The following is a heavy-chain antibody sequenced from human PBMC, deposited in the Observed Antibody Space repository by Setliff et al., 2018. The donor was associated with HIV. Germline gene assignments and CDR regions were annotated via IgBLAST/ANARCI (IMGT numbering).Heavy chain of an antibody. J-gene: IGHJ4*02. Sequence: SGPTLVNPTETLTLTCTLSGFSLSTRGVGVGWIRQAPGKALECLALIYWDDDTRYNPSLESRLTITKDTSKNQVVLTMSNMDPEDTATYYCARMTSTGWFQGYDYWGQGTLVTVSS. D-gene: IGHD3-9*01. CDR3: ARMTSTGWFQGYDY. V-gene: IGHV2-5*02. CDR1: GFSLSTRGVG. CDR2: IYWDDDT.